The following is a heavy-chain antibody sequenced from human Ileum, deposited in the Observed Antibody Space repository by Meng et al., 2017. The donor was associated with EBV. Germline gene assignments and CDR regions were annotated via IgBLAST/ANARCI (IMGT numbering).Heavy chain of an antibody. CDR2: ICYTDYT. J-gene: IGHJ4*02. CDR3: AMGPDYAKTGY. Sequence: QLLRQESGPGLVKPSETLSLTCSVSGGSISSSNYCWGWIRQPPGKGLEWIQSICYTDYTYYSPSLKSRVTISADKSKNQFSLRLNSLTAADKAVYYCAMGPDYAKTGYWGQGTLVTVSS. CDR1: GGSISSSNYC. D-gene: IGHD4-17*01. V-gene: IGHV4-39*01.